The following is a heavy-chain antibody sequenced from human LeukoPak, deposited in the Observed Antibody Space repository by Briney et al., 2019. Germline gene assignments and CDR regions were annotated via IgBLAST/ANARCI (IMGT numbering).Heavy chain of an antibody. V-gene: IGHV1-8*01. CDR3: VRSPYYYYGMDV. J-gene: IGHJ6*02. CDR2: MNPNSGNT. CDR1: GYTFTSYD. Sequence: ASVKVSCKASGYTFTSYDINWVRQATGQGLEWMGWMNPNSGNTGYAQKFQGRVTMTRNTSISTAYMELSSLRSEDTAVYYCVRSPYYYYGMDVWGQGTTVTVSS.